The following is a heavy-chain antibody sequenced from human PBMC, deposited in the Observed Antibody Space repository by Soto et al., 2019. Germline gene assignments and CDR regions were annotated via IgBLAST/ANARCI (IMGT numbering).Heavy chain of an antibody. D-gene: IGHD1-1*01. CDR3: AREVAWRYDY. CDR1: AFTFSSSE. Sequence: ESGGGLVQPGGSLRLSCAASAFTFSSSEMNWVRQAPGRGLEWVSYISGSGTTIYYAASVKGRFTISRDNAKNSLYLQMISLRAEDTAVYYCAREVAWRYDYWGQGTLVTVSS. V-gene: IGHV3-48*03. CDR2: ISGSGTTI. J-gene: IGHJ4*02.